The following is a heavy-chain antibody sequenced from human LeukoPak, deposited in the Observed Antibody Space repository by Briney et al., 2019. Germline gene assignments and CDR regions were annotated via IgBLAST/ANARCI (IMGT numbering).Heavy chain of an antibody. CDR1: GFTFSSYS. D-gene: IGHD5-18*01. CDR3: ASALYSYGSGGADY. Sequence: GGSLRLSCAASGFTFSSYSMNWVRQAPGKGLEWVSYISSSSSTIYYADSVKGRFTISRDNAKNSLYLQMNSLRAEDTAVYYCASALYSYGSGGADYWGQGTLVTVSS. CDR2: ISSSSSTI. V-gene: IGHV3-48*01. J-gene: IGHJ4*02.